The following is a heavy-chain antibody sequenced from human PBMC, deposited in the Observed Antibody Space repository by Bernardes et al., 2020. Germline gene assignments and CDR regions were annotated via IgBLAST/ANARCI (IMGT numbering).Heavy chain of an antibody. V-gene: IGHV3-21*01. D-gene: IGHD3-9*01. CDR2: IRSGSSNI. J-gene: IGHJ3*02. Sequence: GGSLRLSCEASGFTFSSYSMNWVRQAPGKGLEWVSFIRSGSSNIYYADSVKGRFTISRDNAKNSLYLQMNSLRAEDTAVYYCARASIFHAFDIWGQGTMVTVSS. CDR1: GFTFSSYS. CDR3: ARASIFHAFDI.